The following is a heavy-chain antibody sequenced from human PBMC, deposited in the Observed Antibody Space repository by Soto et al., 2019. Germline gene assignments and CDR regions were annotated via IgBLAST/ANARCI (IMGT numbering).Heavy chain of an antibody. D-gene: IGHD2-8*01. CDR3: ARDSVGYCTNGVCFGIDY. CDR2: IYYSGST. Sequence: PSETLSLTCTVSGGSISSGVYYWSWIRQHPGKGLEWIGYIYYSGSTYYNPSLKSRVTTSVDTSKNQFSLKLSSVTAADTAVYYCARDSVGYCTNGVCFGIDYWGQGTLVTVSS. CDR1: GGSISSGVYY. V-gene: IGHV4-31*03. J-gene: IGHJ4*02.